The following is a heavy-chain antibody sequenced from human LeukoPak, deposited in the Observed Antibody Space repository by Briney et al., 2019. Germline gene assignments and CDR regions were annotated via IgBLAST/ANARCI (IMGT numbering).Heavy chain of an antibody. D-gene: IGHD3-10*01. CDR2: ITNDGSST. CDR1: GLTFSSHW. V-gene: IGHV3-74*01. J-gene: IGHJ4*02. CDR3: ARLDYYGSGTYDY. Sequence: GGSLRLSCAASGLTFSSHWMHWVRQAPGKGLVWVSRITNDGSSTTYADSVKGRFTISRDNAKNTLYLQMNSLRAEDTAVYYCARLDYYGSGTYDYWGQGTLVTVSS.